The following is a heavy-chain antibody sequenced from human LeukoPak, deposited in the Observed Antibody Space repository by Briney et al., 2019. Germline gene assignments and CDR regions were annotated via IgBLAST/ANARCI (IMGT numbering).Heavy chain of an antibody. CDR3: ARDLCGGDCYSDY. V-gene: IGHV3-48*01. D-gene: IGHD2-21*02. J-gene: IGHJ4*02. CDR1: GFTFSSYS. Sequence: PGGSLRLSCAASGFTFSSYSMNWVRQAPGKGLEWVSYISSSSSTIYYADSVKGRFTISRDNAKNSLYLQMSSLRAEDTAVYYCARDLCGGDCYSDYWGQGTLVTASS. CDR2: ISSSSSTI.